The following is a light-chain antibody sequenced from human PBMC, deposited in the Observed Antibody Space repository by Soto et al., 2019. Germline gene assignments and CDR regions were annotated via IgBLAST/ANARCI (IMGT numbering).Light chain of an antibody. CDR3: SSYTTSTTWV. V-gene: IGLV2-14*01. J-gene: IGLJ3*02. Sequence: QSALTQPASVSGSPGQSITISCTGASSDVGAYNYVSWYQQYPGKAPKLMIYKVSNRPSGVSNRFSGSKSGNTASLTISGLQAEDEADYYCSSYTTSTTWVFGGGTKLTVL. CDR1: SSDVGAYNY. CDR2: KVS.